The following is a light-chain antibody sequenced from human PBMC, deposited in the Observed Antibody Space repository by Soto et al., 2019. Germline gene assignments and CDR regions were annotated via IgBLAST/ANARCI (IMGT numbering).Light chain of an antibody. J-gene: IGKJ4*01. CDR1: QSVSSH. V-gene: IGKV3-15*01. CDR2: VAS. CDR3: QQYHKWPVT. Sequence: IVMTQSPVTLSVSPGERVIFSCRASQSVSSHVAWYQQKPGQAPRILIYVASARATGVPTRFSGSGSGTEFTLTISSLQSEDFAVYYCQQYHKWPVTFGGGTRVE.